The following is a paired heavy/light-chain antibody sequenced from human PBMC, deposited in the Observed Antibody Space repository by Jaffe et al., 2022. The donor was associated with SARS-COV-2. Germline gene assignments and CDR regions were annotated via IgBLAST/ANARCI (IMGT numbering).Light chain of an antibody. V-gene: IGLV1-40*01. CDR2: GNS. CDR3: QSYDSALIDMI. J-gene: IGLJ2*01. Sequence: QSMLTQPPSVAGAPGQRVTISCTGGSSNIGAGYGVHWYQQLPGTAPKLLIYGNSRRPSGVPDRFSASKSGTSASLAITGLQPEDEADYYCQSYDSALIDMIFGGGTKLTVL. CDR1: SSNIGAGYG.
Heavy chain of an antibody. CDR3: AKGEDYGGDSGLDV. V-gene: IGHV4-31*03. CDR1: GGSVSSGRFY. Sequence: QVQLQESGPGLVKPSQTLSLTCTVSGGSVSSGRFYWHWIRQHPGKGLEWLGYIYNSGTTYYNPSLKSRVSISVDTSKSQFSLKLSSMTAADTAVYYCAKGEDYGGDSGLDVWGQGTLVTVSS. J-gene: IGHJ4*02. D-gene: IGHD2-21*02. CDR2: IYNSGTT.